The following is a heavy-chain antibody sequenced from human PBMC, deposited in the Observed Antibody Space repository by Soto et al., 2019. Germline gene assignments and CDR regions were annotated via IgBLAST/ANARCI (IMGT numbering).Heavy chain of an antibody. D-gene: IGHD1-26*01. J-gene: IGHJ4*02. Sequence: PVASQKISWKVSGYSFTSYWIGWVRQIPGKGLEWMGIIYPGDSDTRYSPSFQGQVTISADKSISTAYLQWSSLKASDTAMYYCAIPYSGSYYTYFDYWGQGTLVPVSS. CDR2: IYPGDSDT. CDR1: GYSFTSYW. V-gene: IGHV5-51*01. CDR3: AIPYSGSYYTYFDY.